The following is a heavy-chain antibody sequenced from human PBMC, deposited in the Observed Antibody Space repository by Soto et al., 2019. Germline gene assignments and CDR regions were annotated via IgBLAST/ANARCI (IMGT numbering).Heavy chain of an antibody. J-gene: IGHJ6*03. CDR3: ARVPLIPHCSGGSCYSNYYYYMDV. D-gene: IGHD2-15*01. Sequence: PGGSLRLSCAASGFTFSSYSMNWVRQAPGKGLEWVSSISSSSSYIYYADSEKGRITISRDNAKKSLYQQMNSPRAEDTDEYYCARVPLIPHCSGGSCYSNYYYYMDVWGKGTTVTVSS. CDR2: ISSSSSYI. V-gene: IGHV3-21*01. CDR1: GFTFSSYS.